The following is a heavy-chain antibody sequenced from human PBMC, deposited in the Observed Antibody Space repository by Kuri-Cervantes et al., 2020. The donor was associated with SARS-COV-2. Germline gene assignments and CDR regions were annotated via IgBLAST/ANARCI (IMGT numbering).Heavy chain of an antibody. CDR1: GFTFSSYA. CDR3: ARGGGIAAAPPGY. Sequence: GESLKISCAASGFTFSSYAMHWVRQAPGKGLEWVAVISYDGSNKYYADSVKARFTISRDNSKNTLYLQMNSLRAEDTAVYYCARGGGIAAAPPGYWGQGTLVTVSS. J-gene: IGHJ4*02. V-gene: IGHV3-30*04. CDR2: ISYDGSNK. D-gene: IGHD6-13*01.